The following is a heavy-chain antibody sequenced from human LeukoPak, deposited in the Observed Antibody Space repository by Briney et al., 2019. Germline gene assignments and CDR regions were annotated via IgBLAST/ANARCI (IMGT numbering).Heavy chain of an antibody. Sequence: GGSLRLSCAASGFTFSDYYMSWIRQAPGKGLEWVSYISSSGSTIYYADSVKGRFTISRDNAKNSLYPQMSSLRAEDTAVYYCARERYYYGSGSCFDYWGQGTLVTVSS. V-gene: IGHV3-11*01. CDR3: ARERYYYGSGSCFDY. J-gene: IGHJ4*02. CDR2: ISSSGSTI. D-gene: IGHD3-10*01. CDR1: GFTFSDYY.